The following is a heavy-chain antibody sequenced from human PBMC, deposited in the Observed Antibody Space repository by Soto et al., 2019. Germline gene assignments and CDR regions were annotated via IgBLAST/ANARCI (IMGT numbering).Heavy chain of an antibody. Sequence: GGSLRLSCAASGFTFSSYAMSWVRQAPGKGLEWVSAISSSSSYIYYADSVKGRFTISRDNAKNSLYLQMNSLRAEDTAVYYCARALGGAFDIWGQGTMVTVSS. CDR3: ARALGGAFDI. CDR1: GFTFSSYA. CDR2: ISSSSSYI. V-gene: IGHV3-21*01. J-gene: IGHJ3*02. D-gene: IGHD2-15*01.